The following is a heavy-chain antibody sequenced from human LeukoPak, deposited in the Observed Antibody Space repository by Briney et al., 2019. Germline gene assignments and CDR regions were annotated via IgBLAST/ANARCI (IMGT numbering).Heavy chain of an antibody. V-gene: IGHV3-74*03. Sequence: HGGSLRLSCAASGFTFSSYWMHWVRQAPGKGLVWVSRIDSDGTGAVYADAVEGRFTISRDNARNTLYLQMNSLRAEDSAVYYCVRGGFNGNWGQGILVTVSS. CDR3: VRGGFNGN. J-gene: IGHJ4*02. CDR1: GFTFSSYW. D-gene: IGHD1-26*01. CDR2: IDSDGTGA.